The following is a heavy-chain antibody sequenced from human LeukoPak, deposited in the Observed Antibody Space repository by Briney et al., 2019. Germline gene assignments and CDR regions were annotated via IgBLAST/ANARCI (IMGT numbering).Heavy chain of an antibody. D-gene: IGHD3-3*01. Sequence: SETLSLTCTVPGDSISNYYWSWIRQPAGKGLEWIRRLYTSESTTYNPSLRSRVTMSLDTSKNQLSLQLSSVTAADTAVYYCAREGGRVTTIFGYWFDPWGQGTLVTVSS. J-gene: IGHJ5*02. CDR3: AREGGRVTTIFGYWFDP. V-gene: IGHV4-4*07. CDR2: LYTSEST. CDR1: GDSISNYY.